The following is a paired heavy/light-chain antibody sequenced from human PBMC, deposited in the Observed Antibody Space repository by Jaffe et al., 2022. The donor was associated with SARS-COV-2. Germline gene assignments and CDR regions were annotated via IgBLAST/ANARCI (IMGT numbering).Light chain of an antibody. CDR2: TNN. J-gene: IGLJ3*02. Sequence: QPALTQPPSASGTPGQRVTISCSGSISNIGSNTVNWYQQLPGTAPKLLIYTNNQRPSGVPDRFSGSKSGTSASLAISGLQSEDEADYYCAAWDDSLNGFWVFGGGTKLTVL. CDR3: AAWDDSLNGFWV. V-gene: IGLV1-44*01. CDR1: ISNIGSNT.
Heavy chain of an antibody. D-gene: IGHD5-12*01. CDR3: ARQWTH. CDR1: GDSISISSYY. Sequence: QVQLQESGPGLVKPSETLSLTCTVSGDSISISSYYWGWIRQPPGKGLEWIGSIYYSGSTYYKPTLRSRVSISVDTSMKKFSLKVRSVTAADTAVYYCARQWTHWGHGTLVTVSS. V-gene: IGHV4-39*01. CDR2: IYYSGST. J-gene: IGHJ4*01.